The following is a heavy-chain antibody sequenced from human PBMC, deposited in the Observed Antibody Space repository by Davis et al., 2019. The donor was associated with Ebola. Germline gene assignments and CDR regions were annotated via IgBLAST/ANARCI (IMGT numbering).Heavy chain of an antibody. CDR2: IYYSGST. J-gene: IGHJ5*02. D-gene: IGHD2-8*02. CDR1: GGSISSGGYY. CDR3: ARGREDIVLVVYPWGNWFDP. Sequence: MPSETLSLTCTVSGGSISSGGYYWSWIRQHPGKGLEWIGYIYYSGSTNYNPSLKSRVTISVDTSKNQFSLKLSSVTAADTAVYYCARGREDIVLVVYPWGNWFDPWGQGTLVTVSS. V-gene: IGHV4-61*08.